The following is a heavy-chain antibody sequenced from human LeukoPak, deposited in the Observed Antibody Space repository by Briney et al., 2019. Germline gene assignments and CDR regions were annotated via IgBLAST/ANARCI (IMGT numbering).Heavy chain of an antibody. CDR2: IYNSGST. Sequence: SETLSLTCTVSGDFVSSGSYYWRWIRQPPGKGLEWIGHIYNSGSTNYNPSLKSRVTISVDTSKNQFSLKLSSVTAADTAVYYCARVAGGFSMIRGVTDYWGQGTLVTVSS. V-gene: IGHV4-61*01. J-gene: IGHJ4*02. CDR3: ARVAGGFSMIRGVTDY. D-gene: IGHD3-10*01. CDR1: GDFVSSGSYY.